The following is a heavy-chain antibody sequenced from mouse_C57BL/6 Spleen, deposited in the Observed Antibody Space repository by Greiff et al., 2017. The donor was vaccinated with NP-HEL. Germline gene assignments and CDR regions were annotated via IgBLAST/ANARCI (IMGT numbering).Heavy chain of an antibody. CDR2: IYPRSGNT. V-gene: IGHV1-81*01. Sequence: VQLQQSGAELARPGASVKLSCKASGYTFTSYGISWVKQRTGQGLEWIGEIYPRSGNTYYNEKFKGKATLTADKSSSTAYMELRSLTSEDSAVYFCARRGIYYDYDGVGYYAMDYWGQGTSVTVSS. CDR3: ARRGIYYDYDGVGYYAMDY. J-gene: IGHJ4*01. CDR1: GYTFTSYG. D-gene: IGHD2-4*01.